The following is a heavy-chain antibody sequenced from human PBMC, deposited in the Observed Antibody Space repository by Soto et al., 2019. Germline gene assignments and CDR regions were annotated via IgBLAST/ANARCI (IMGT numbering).Heavy chain of an antibody. CDR3: ATNSSSSASDYYYYGMYV. V-gene: IGHV1-24*01. CDR2: FDPEDGET. Sequence: QVQLVQSGAELKKPGASVKVSCKVSGYTLTEFSMHWVRQAPGKGLEWLGVFDPEDGETIYAQKFQGRVTMTEDTATDTAYMELSSLRSEDTAVYYCATNSSSSASDYYYYGMYVCGQWTTVTVSS. CDR1: GYTLTEFS. J-gene: IGHJ6*02. D-gene: IGHD6-6*01.